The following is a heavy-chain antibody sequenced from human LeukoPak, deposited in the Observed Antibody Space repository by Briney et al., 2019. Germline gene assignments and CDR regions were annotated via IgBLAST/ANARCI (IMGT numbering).Heavy chain of an antibody. Sequence: GGSLRLSCSASGFTFSNAWMRWVRQAPGKGLEYVCRIKSKTDGGTTDYAAPGRGRFTISRDDSKNQLYLQMNSLKTEYTAVYYWTTELPRGGYWGQGTLVTVSS. CDR2: IKSKTDGGTT. CDR3: TTELPRGGY. V-gene: IGHV3-15*01. CDR1: GFTFSNAW. D-gene: IGHD3-10*01. J-gene: IGHJ4*02.